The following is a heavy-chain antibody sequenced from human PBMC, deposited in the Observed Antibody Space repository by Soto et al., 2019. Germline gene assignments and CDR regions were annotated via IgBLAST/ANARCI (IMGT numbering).Heavy chain of an antibody. CDR2: ISSSSSYT. J-gene: IGHJ3*02. D-gene: IGHD1-26*01. V-gene: IGHV3-21*05. CDR3: ASWGSYHRDAFDI. CDR1: GFTFTSYW. Sequence: GGSLRLSCAASGFTFTSYWMTWVRQAPGKGLEWVSYISSSSSYTNYADSVKGRFTISRDNAKNSLYLQMNSLRAEDTAVYYCASWGSYHRDAFDIWGQGTMVTVSS.